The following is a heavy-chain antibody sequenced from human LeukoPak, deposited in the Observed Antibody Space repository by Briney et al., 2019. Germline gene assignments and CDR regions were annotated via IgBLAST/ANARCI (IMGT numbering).Heavy chain of an antibody. CDR2: IRDIGATT. J-gene: IGHJ5*02. CDR3: AQGRSWFGEFGNNWFDP. D-gene: IGHD3-10*01. CDR1: RFTLSSYA. V-gene: IGHV3-23*01. Sequence: GGSLRLSCAASRFTLSSYAMSWVRQAPGKGLEWVSSIRDIGATTYYADSVKGRFTISRDNSKNTLYLQMNSLTVEDTAVYYCAQGRSWFGEFGNNWFDPWGQGTLVTVSS.